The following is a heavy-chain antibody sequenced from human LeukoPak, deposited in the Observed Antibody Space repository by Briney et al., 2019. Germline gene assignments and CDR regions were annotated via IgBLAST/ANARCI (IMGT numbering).Heavy chain of an antibody. J-gene: IGHJ5*02. Sequence: GGSLRLSCAASGFTFSSFGMNWVRQAPGKGLEWVSSISTSSSYIYYADSLKGRFTISRDNAKNSLYLQMNSLRADDTAVYYCATYSSDFGRLDPWGQGTQVTVSS. D-gene: IGHD3-22*01. CDR3: ATYSSDFGRLDP. CDR2: ISTSSSYI. V-gene: IGHV3-21*01. CDR1: GFTFSSFG.